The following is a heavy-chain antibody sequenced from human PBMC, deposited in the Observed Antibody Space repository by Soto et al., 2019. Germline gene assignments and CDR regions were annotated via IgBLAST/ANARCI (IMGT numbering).Heavy chain of an antibody. J-gene: IGHJ4*02. CDR1: GFSLSTGGVG. CDR3: AHATWFGDPFDY. CDR2: IYWDDDK. Sequence: QITLKESGPTLAKPTQTLTLTCTFSGFSLSTGGVGVGWIRQPPGKALEWLALIYWDDDKRYSPSLKIRLTLPKDTSKNHVGLTMTNMDPVDTATYYRAHATWFGDPFDYWGQGTLVTFSS. V-gene: IGHV2-5*02. D-gene: IGHD3-10*01.